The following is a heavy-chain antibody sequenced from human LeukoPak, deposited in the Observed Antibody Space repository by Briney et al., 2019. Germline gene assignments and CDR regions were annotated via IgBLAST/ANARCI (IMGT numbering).Heavy chain of an antibody. CDR3: ARALSRGYSGYDYGLGY. CDR2: ISASNGNT. CDR1: GGTFSSYA. J-gene: IGHJ4*02. V-gene: IGHV1-18*01. Sequence: ASVKVSCKASGGTFSSYAISWVRQAPGQGLEWMGWISASNGNTNYAQKLQGRVTMTTETSTSTAYMELRSLRSDDTAVYYCARALSRGYSGYDYGLGYWGQGTLVTVSS. D-gene: IGHD5-12*01.